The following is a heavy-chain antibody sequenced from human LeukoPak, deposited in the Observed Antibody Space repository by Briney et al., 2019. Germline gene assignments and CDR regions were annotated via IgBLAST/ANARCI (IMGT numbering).Heavy chain of an antibody. J-gene: IGHJ4*02. CDR1: GGSISSGGYY. Sequence: PSQTLSLTCTVSGGSISSGGYYWSWIRQPPGKGLEWIGYIYHSGSTYYNPSLKSRVTISVDTSKNQFSLKLSSVTAADTAVYYCARHALSGSYYENWGQGTLVTVSS. CDR3: ARHALSGSYYEN. CDR2: IYHSGST. D-gene: IGHD1-26*01. V-gene: IGHV4-30-2*03.